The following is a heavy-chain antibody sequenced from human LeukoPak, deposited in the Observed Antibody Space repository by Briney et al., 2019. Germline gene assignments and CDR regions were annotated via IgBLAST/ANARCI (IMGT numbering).Heavy chain of an antibody. J-gene: IGHJ4*02. V-gene: IGHV1-8*01. CDR3: ARASAIRYLSDY. CDR2: MNPNSGNT. Sequence: APVKVSCKASGYTFTSYDINCVRQATGQGLEWMGWMNPNSGNTGYAQKFQGRVTMTRNTSISTAYMELSSLRSEDTAVYYCARASAIRYLSDYWGQGTLVTVSS. CDR1: GYTFTSYD. D-gene: IGHD2-2*02.